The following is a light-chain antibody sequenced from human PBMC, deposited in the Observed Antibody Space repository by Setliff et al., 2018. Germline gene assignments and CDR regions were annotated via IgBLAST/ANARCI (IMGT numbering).Light chain of an antibody. J-gene: IGLJ1*01. CDR3: TSYTSSRTYV. CDR2: EVS. CDR1: SSDVGGYNY. V-gene: IGLV2-14*01. Sequence: QSALTQPASVSGSPGQSITISCTGTSSDVGGYNYVSWYQQHPGKAPKLMIYEVSDRPSGVSNRFSGSKSGNTASLTISGLQAEDGADYYCTSYTSSRTYVFGPGTKV.